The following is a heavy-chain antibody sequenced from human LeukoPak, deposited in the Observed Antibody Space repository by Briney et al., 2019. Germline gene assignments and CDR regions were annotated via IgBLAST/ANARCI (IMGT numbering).Heavy chain of an antibody. Sequence: SQTLSLTCTVSGGSISSGSYYWSWIRQPAGKGLEWIRRIYTSGSTNYNPSLKSRVTISVDTSKNQFSLKLSSVTAADTAVYYCARAAAAGNYYYYYMDVWGKGTTVTVSS. D-gene: IGHD6-13*01. V-gene: IGHV4-61*02. CDR3: ARAAAAGNYYYYYMDV. CDR1: GGSISSGSYY. CDR2: IYTSGST. J-gene: IGHJ6*03.